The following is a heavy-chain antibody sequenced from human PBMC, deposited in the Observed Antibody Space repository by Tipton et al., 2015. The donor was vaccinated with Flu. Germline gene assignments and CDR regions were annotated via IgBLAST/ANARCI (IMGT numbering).Heavy chain of an antibody. CDR3: ARHTGDSVRGVIDY. V-gene: IGHV4-38-2*02. J-gene: IGHJ4*02. CDR2: IFRTGST. Sequence: TLSLTCTVSGDSISSDYYWGWIRQPPGKGLEWIGNIFRTGSTYHNPSLKSRVTMSVDTSKNQFSLKVFSVTAADTAVYYCARHTGDSVRGVIDYWGQETLVTVSS. CDR1: GDSISSDYY. D-gene: IGHD3-10*02.